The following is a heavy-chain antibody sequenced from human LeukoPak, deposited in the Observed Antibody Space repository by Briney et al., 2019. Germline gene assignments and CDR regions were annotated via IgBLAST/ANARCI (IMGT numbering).Heavy chain of an antibody. CDR2: IYHSGST. J-gene: IGHJ4*02. CDR1: GYSISSGYY. V-gene: IGHV4-38-2*02. D-gene: IGHD5-12*01. CDR3: ARELFGYSGYYFDY. Sequence: PSETLSLTCTVSGYSISSGYYWGWIRQPPGKGLAWIGSIYHSGSTHYNPSLKSRVTISVDTSKNQFSLKLSSVTAADTAVYYCARELFGYSGYYFDYWGQGTLVTVSS.